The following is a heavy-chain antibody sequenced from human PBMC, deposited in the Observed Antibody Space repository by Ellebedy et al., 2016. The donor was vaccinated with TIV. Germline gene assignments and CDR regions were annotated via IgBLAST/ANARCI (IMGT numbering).Heavy chain of an antibody. D-gene: IGHD3-22*01. J-gene: IGHJ4*02. V-gene: IGHV3-48*02. CDR2: ISSSSSAV. CDR1: GFTFSSYS. Sequence: PGGFLRLSCAASGFTFSSYSLNRVRQAPGKGLEWVSYISSSSSAVYYADFVKGRFTISRDNAKNSLYLQMNSLRDEDTAVYYCARDEVYYYDSSGYYDYWGQGTLVTVSS. CDR3: ARDEVYYYDSSGYYDY.